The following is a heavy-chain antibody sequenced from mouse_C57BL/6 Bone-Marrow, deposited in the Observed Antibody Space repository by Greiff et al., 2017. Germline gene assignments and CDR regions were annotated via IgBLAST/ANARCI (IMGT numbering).Heavy chain of an antibody. CDR1: GYTFTDYY. CDR2: IGPGSGST. D-gene: IGHD1-1*01. Sequence: VQLQQSGPELVKPGASVKISCKASGYTFTDYYINWVKQRPGQGLEWIGKIGPGSGSTYYNEKFKGKATLTADKSSSTAYMQLSSLTSEDSAVYFCARRGDCYGSRAFAYWGQGTLVTVSA. J-gene: IGHJ3*01. CDR3: ARRGDCYGSRAFAY. V-gene: IGHV1-77*01.